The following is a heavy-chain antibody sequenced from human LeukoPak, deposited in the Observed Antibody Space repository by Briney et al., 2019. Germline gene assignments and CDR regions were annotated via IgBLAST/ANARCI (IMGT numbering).Heavy chain of an antibody. CDR2: INPNSGGT. D-gene: IGHD3-10*01. CDR1: GYTFTGYY. CDR3: ARDRGGVTMVRGVTIRWFDP. Sequence: ASVKVSCKASGYTFTGYYMHWVRQAPGQGLEWMGWINPNSGGTNYAQKFQGRVTMTRDTSISTAYMELSRLRSDDTAVYYCARDRGGVTMVRGVTIRWFDPWGQGTLVTVSS. J-gene: IGHJ5*02. V-gene: IGHV1-2*02.